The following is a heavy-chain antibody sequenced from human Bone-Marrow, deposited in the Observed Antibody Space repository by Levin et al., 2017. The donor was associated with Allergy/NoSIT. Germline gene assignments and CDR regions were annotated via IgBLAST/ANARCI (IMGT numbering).Heavy chain of an antibody. D-gene: IGHD3-16*01. V-gene: IGHV4-59*01. CDR2: IYYSGCT. CDR3: AMGEYYFDY. Sequence: PGGSLRLSCTVSGGSISSYYWSWIRQPPGKGLEWIGYIYYSGCTNYNPSLKSRVTISVDTSKNQFSLKLSSVTAADTAVYYCAMGEYYFDYWGQGTLVTVSS. J-gene: IGHJ4*02. CDR1: GGSISSYY.